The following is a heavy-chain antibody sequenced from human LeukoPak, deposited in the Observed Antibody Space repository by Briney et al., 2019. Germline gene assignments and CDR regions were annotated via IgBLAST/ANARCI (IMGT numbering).Heavy chain of an antibody. CDR1: GFTFSSYG. CDR3: ASGPMVRGVIYDY. CDR2: IWYDGSNK. V-gene: IGHV3-33*03. D-gene: IGHD3-10*01. J-gene: IGHJ4*02. Sequence: PGRSLRLSCAASGFTFSSYGMHWVRQAPGKGLEWVAVIWYDGSNKYYADSVKGRFTISRDDAKNSLYLQMNSLRAEDTAVYYCASGPMVRGVIYDYWGQGTLVTVSS.